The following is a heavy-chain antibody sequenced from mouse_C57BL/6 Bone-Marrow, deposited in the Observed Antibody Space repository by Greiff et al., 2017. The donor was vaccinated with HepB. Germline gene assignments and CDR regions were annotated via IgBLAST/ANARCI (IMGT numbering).Heavy chain of an antibody. J-gene: IGHJ4*01. CDR3: ARRGYDDGYAMDY. Sequence: VQLQQSGPELVKPGASVKIPCKASGYTFTDYNMDWVKQSHGKSLEWIGDINPNNGGTIYNQKFKGKATLTVDKSSSTAYMELRSLTSEDTAVYYCARRGYDDGYAMDYWGQGTSVTVSS. CDR1: GYTFTDYN. CDR2: INPNNGGT. D-gene: IGHD2-2*01. V-gene: IGHV1-18*01.